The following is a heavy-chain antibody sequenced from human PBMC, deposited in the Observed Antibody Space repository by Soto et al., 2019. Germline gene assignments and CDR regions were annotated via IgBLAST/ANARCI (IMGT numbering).Heavy chain of an antibody. V-gene: IGHV3-7*01. CDR1: GFTFSSYW. J-gene: IGHJ6*03. CDR3: ASNYGLPRYYYMDV. D-gene: IGHD3-10*01. Sequence: GGSLKLSCAPSGFTFSSYWMSGVRQAPGKGLEWVANIKQDGCEKYYVDSVKGRFTISRDNAKNSLYLQMNSLRAEDTAVYYCASNYGLPRYYYMDVWGKGTTVTVSS. CDR2: IKQDGCEK.